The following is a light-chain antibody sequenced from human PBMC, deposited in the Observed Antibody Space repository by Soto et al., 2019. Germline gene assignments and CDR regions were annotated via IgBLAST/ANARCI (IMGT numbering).Light chain of an antibody. Sequence: QPVLTQPPSVSAAPRQRVTISCSGSSSNIGNNAVNWYQQLPGKAPKLLIYYDDLLPSGVSDRFSGSKSGTSASLAISGLQPDDEADYYCATWDDSLNGPVFGGGTKLTVL. CDR1: SSNIGNNA. V-gene: IGLV1-36*01. J-gene: IGLJ3*02. CDR3: ATWDDSLNGPV. CDR2: YDD.